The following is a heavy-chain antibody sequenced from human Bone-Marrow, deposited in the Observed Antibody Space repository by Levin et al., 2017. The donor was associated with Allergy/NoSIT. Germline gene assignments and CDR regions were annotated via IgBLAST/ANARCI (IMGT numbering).Heavy chain of an antibody. CDR3: VRDDTVAGTSDFYYGMDL. CDR1: GFPLTDYF. CDR2: IGSGGTPI. V-gene: IGHV3-11*01. D-gene: IGHD6-19*01. J-gene: IGHJ6*02. Sequence: PGGSLRLSCTASGFPLTDYFMTWIRQGPGKGLQWVSKIGSGGTPIYYADSVKGRFTISRDNAKNSVYLQMNSLRAEDTAVYFCVRDDTVAGTSDFYYGMDLWGQGTTVTVSS.